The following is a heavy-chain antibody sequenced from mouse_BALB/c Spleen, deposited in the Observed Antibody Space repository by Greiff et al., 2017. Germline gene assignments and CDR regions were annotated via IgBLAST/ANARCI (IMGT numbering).Heavy chain of an antibody. CDR3: APYGTYAMDY. V-gene: IGHV14-3*02. Sequence: EVQLQQSGAELVKPGASVKLSCTASGFNIKDTYMHWVKQRPKQGLEWIGRIDPANGNTKYDPKFQGKATITADTSSNTAYLQLSSLTSEDTAVYYCAPYGTYAMDYWGQGTSVTVSS. CDR1: GFNIKDTY. CDR2: IDPANGNT. D-gene: IGHD2-1*01. J-gene: IGHJ4*01.